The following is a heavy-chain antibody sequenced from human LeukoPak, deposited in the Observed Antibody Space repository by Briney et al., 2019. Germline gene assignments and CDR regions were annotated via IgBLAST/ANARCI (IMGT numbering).Heavy chain of an antibody. CDR1: GFTFSSYD. J-gene: IGHJ6*02. D-gene: IGHD2-15*01. CDR3: ARALYCSGGSCLPYYYYGMDV. V-gene: IGHV3-13*01. Sequence: GGSLRLSCAASGFTFSSYDMHWVRQATGKGLEWVSAIGTAGDTYYPGSVKGRFTISRENAKNSLYLQMNSLRAGDTAVYYCARALYCSGGSCLPYYYYGMDVWGQGTTVTASS. CDR2: IGTAGDT.